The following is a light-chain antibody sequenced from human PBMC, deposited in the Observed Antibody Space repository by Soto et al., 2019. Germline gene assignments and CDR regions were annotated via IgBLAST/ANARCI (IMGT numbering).Light chain of an antibody. J-gene: IGKJ4*01. V-gene: IGKV1-12*01. CDR2: AAS. CDR1: QDISSY. Sequence: DIQMTQSPSSVSASVGDRVTITCRASQDISSYLAWYQHTPGKAPNLLIYAASILQSGVPSRFSGSGSGTDFTLTISNLQPEDCATYYCQQADSFPLTLGGGTKVEIK. CDR3: QQADSFPLT.